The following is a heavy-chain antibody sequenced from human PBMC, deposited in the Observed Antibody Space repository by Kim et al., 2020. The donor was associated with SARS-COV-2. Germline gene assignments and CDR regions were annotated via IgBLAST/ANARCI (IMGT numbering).Heavy chain of an antibody. V-gene: IGHV4-34*01. CDR3: ARVLGKTFGVGLRYFDY. D-gene: IGHD3-3*01. J-gene: IGHJ4*02. CDR1: GGSFSGYY. Sequence: SETLSLTCAVYGGSFSGYYWSWIRQPPGKGLEWIGEINHSGSTNYNPSLKSRVTISVDTSKNQFSLKLSSVTAADTAVYYCARVLGKTFGVGLRYFDYWGQGTLVTVSS. CDR2: INHSGST.